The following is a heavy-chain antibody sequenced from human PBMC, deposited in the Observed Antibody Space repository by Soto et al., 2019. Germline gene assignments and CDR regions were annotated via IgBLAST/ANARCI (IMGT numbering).Heavy chain of an antibody. CDR1: GFTFSSYA. CDR3: AKGGHQEGVAVAGTPYYFDY. Sequence: EVQLLESGGDLVQPGGSLRLSCAASGFTFSSYAMSWVRQAPGKGREWVSAISGSGGSTYYADSVKGRFTISRDNSKNSLYLQMNSLKAEDTAVYYCAKGGHQEGVAVAGTPYYFDYWGQGTLVTVSS. J-gene: IGHJ4*02. CDR2: ISGSGGST. D-gene: IGHD6-19*01. V-gene: IGHV3-23*01.